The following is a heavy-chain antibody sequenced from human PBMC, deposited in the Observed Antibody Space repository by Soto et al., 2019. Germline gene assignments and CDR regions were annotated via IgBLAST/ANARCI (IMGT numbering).Heavy chain of an antibody. J-gene: IGHJ5*02. V-gene: IGHV3-23*01. CDR1: GFTFSNYA. D-gene: IGHD3-10*01. Sequence: EVQLLESGGGLVQPGGSLRLSCAASGFTFSNYAMSWVRQAPGKGLEWVSSIRGGGLITYYADSVRGRFTISRDNSRNTHDLQIACLSAEHTGDSYCAKVQDYYFESGTYNWVDPWGHGPLVTVSS. CDR3: AKVQDYYFESGTYNWVDP. CDR2: IRGGGLIT.